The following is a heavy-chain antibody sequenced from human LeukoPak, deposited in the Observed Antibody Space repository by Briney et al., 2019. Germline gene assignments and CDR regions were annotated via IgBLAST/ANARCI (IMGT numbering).Heavy chain of an antibody. CDR2: ISYDGSNK. V-gene: IGHV3-30*03. D-gene: IGHD6-25*01. CDR1: GFTVSNTY. CDR3: ASGPIAAGNWFDP. J-gene: IGHJ5*02. Sequence: GGSLRLSCAASGFTVSNTYMSWVRKAPGKGLEWVAVISYDGSNKYYADSVKGRFTISRDYSKNTLYLQMNSLRAEDTAVYYCASGPIAAGNWFDPWGRGTLVTVSS.